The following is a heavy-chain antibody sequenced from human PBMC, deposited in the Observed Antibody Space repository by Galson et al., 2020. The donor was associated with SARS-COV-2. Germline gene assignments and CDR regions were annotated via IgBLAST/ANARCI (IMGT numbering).Heavy chain of an antibody. J-gene: IGHJ4*02. CDR1: GFTFSNYV. Sequence: GGSLRLSCAASGFTFSNYVMHWVRQAPGKGPEWVAVISSDGSHSFYADSLKGRFTISRDNSKSTLYLQMNSLRAEDTAVYYCARGGEWELPYYFDDWGQGTLVTGSS. D-gene: IGHD1-26*01. CDR3: ARGGEWELPYYFDD. CDR2: ISSDGSHS. V-gene: IGHV3-30*04.